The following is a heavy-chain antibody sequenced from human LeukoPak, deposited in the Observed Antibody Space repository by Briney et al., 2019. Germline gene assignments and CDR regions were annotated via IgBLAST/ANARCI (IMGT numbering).Heavy chain of an antibody. CDR3: AREVASPGGYDY. CDR1: GGSISSGDYY. D-gene: IGHD2-15*01. J-gene: IGHJ4*02. Sequence: SQTLSLTCTVSGGSISSGDYYWSWIRQPPGKGLEWIGYIYYSGSTYYNPSLKSRVTISVDASKNQFSLKLSSVTAADTAVYYCAREVASPGGYDYWGQGTLVTVSS. V-gene: IGHV4-30-4*01. CDR2: IYYSGST.